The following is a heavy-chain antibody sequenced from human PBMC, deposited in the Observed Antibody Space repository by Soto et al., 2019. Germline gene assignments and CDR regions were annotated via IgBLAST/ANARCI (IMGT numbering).Heavy chain of an antibody. CDR3: ARGYTIFGVADSLDI. J-gene: IGHJ3*02. Sequence: SSETLSLTCTVSGGSISSYYWSWIRQPPGKGLEWIGYIYYSGSTNYNPSLKSRVTISVDTSKNQFSLKLSSVTAADTAVYYCARGYTIFGVADSLDIWCQGTMLSVSS. D-gene: IGHD3-3*01. V-gene: IGHV4-59*01. CDR2: IYYSGST. CDR1: GGSISSYY.